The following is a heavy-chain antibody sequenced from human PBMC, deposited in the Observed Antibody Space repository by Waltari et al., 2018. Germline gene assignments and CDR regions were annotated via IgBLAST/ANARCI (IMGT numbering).Heavy chain of an antibody. CDR1: GGTFNNDA. D-gene: IGHD3-10*01. CDR2: IVPILNLT. J-gene: IGHJ4*02. CDR3: ARARGELADFDF. Sequence: QVQLVQSGAEVKKPGSSVKVSCKASGGTFNNDAISWVRQAPGQGLEWMGMIVPILNLTNYAQSVQGRVTMTADKSTTTAYMELSSLSSADTAVYYCARARGELADFDFWGQGTQVTVSS. V-gene: IGHV1-69*04.